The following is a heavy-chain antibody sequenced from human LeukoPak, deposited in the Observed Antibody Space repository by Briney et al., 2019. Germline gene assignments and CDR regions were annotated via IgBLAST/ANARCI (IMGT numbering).Heavy chain of an antibody. CDR1: GGTFTSYG. J-gene: IGHJ4*02. CDR3: ASGGELFVKDY. D-gene: IGHD3-10*01. Sequence: SVKVSRKASGGTFTSYGISWVRQAPGQGLGLMGGIIPIFGTANYAQNFQGRLTITADESTSTAYMELSSPTSEDTAVYYCASGGELFVKDYWGQGTLVTVSS. V-gene: IGHV1-69*01. CDR2: IIPIFGTA.